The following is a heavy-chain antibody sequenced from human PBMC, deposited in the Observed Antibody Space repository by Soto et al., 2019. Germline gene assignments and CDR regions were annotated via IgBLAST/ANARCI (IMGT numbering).Heavy chain of an antibody. D-gene: IGHD3-10*01. CDR2: VHSDGTTT. CDR1: GFTFDYYW. CDR3: ARGDRGGFDL. V-gene: IGHV3-74*01. J-gene: IGHJ3*01. Sequence: EVQLVESGGGLVQPGESLRLSCAASGFTFDYYWMHWVRQAPGKGLVWVSRVHSDGTTTTYADSVKGRFTISRDNARNTVSLQMSSLRAEDPAIYSCARGDRGGFDLWGHGPVVTVSS.